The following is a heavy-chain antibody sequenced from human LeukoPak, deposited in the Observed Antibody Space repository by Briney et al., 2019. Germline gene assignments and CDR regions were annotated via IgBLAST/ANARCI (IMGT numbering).Heavy chain of an antibody. CDR3: ARQSSTSPRFDP. D-gene: IGHD2-2*01. CDR2: IYYSGST. V-gene: IGHV4-31*03. J-gene: IGHJ5*02. CDR1: GGSISSGGYY. Sequence: PSETLSLTCTVSGGSISSGGYYWSWIRQHPGKGLEWIGYIYYSGSTYYNPSLKSRVTISVDTSKNQFSLKLSSVTAADTAVYYCARQSSTSPRFDPWGQGTLVTVSS.